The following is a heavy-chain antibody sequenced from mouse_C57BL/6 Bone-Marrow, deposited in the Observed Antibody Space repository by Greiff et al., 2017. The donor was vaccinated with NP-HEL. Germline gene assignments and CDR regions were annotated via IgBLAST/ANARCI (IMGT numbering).Heavy chain of an antibody. J-gene: IGHJ4*01. D-gene: IGHD2-3*01. CDR1: GYSITSDY. CDR3: ARSPYDGYDVWYYAMDY. Sequence: DVQLQESGPGLAKPSQTLSLTCSVTGYSITSDYWNWIRKFPGNKLEYMGYISYSGSTYYNPSLKSRISITRDTSKNQYYLQLNSVTTEDTATYYCARSPYDGYDVWYYAMDYWGQGTSVTVSS. CDR2: ISYSGST. V-gene: IGHV3-8*01.